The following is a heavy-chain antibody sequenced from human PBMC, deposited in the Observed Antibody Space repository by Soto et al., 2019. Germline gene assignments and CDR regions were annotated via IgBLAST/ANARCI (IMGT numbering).Heavy chain of an antibody. CDR2: IKQDGNDK. CDR1: GFSFSSHW. D-gene: IGHD6-19*01. Sequence: PEGSLRLSCAASGFSFSSHWMSWVRQAPGKGLEWVANIKQDGNDKRYVDSVKGRFTISRDNAKSSLYLQMNSLRAEDTAVYYCARYSYSSGPQDSWGQGTLVTVSS. V-gene: IGHV3-7*03. CDR3: ARYSYSSGPQDS. J-gene: IGHJ4*02.